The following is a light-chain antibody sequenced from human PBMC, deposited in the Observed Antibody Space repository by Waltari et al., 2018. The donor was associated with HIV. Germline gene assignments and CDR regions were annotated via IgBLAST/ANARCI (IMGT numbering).Light chain of an antibody. CDR3: LLSYSGARI. J-gene: IGLJ2*01. CDR2: DTS. CDR1: TGAVTSGHS. V-gene: IGLV7-46*01. Sequence: QAVVTQEPSLTVSPGGTVTLTCGSSTGAVTSGHSPYWFQQKPCQAPRTLIFDTSNKHSWTPARLSGSLLGGKAALTLSGAQPEDEAEYYCLLSYSGARIFGGGTKLTVL.